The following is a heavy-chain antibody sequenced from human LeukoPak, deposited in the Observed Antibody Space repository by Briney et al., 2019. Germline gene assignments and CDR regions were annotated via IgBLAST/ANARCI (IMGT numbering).Heavy chain of an antibody. J-gene: IGHJ4*02. CDR2: IYSGGST. V-gene: IGHV3-66*02. CDR1: GFTVSSNY. Sequence: GGSLRLSCAASGFTVSSNYMSWVRQSPGKGLEWVSVIYSGGSTYYADSVKGRFTISRDNSKNTLYLQMNSLRAEDTAVYYCARDLDYGDYVYGYWGQGTLVTVSS. CDR3: ARDLDYGDYVYGY. D-gene: IGHD4-17*01.